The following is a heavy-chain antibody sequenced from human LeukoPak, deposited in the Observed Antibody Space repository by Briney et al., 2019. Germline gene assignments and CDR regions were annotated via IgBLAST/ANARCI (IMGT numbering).Heavy chain of an antibody. Sequence: GASVKVSCKASAYTFSSYLIHWVRPAPGQGLEWMGIIDPSGGSTAYAQKFQGRVTMTRDTYTSTVYMELSSLRSEDTAVYYCARDLGLRGVTNWFDPWGQGTLVTVSS. D-gene: IGHD3-10*01. CDR1: AYTFSSYL. J-gene: IGHJ5*02. CDR3: ARDLGLRGVTNWFDP. V-gene: IGHV1-46*01. CDR2: IDPSGGST.